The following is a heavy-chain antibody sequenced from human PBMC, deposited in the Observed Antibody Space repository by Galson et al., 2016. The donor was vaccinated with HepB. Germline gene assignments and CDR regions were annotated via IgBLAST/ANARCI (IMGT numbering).Heavy chain of an antibody. CDR2: IWDDGTNE. CDR1: GFAFSYYW. CDR3: AGGLGATPLLDY. V-gene: IGHV3-33*08. Sequence: LRLSCAASGFAFSYYWMNWLRQAPGKGLEWVAVIWDDGTNEKYADSVKGRFTISRDNSRNTLYLQLNSLRVEDTAVYYCAGGLGATPLLDYWGQGARVSVAS. D-gene: IGHD1-26*01. J-gene: IGHJ4*02.